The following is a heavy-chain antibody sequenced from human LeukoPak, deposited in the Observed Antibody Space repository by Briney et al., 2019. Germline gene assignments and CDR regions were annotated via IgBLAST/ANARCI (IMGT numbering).Heavy chain of an antibody. V-gene: IGHV3-66*01. Sequence: PGGSLRLSCAASGFTVSSNYMSWVRQAPGKGLEWASVIYSGGSTYYADSVKGRFTISRDNSKNTLYLQMNSLRAEDTAVYYCAREYSLLWFGELSGPMDVWGKGTTVTISS. D-gene: IGHD3-10*01. CDR3: AREYSLLWFGELSGPMDV. CDR1: GFTVSSNY. J-gene: IGHJ6*03. CDR2: IYSGGST.